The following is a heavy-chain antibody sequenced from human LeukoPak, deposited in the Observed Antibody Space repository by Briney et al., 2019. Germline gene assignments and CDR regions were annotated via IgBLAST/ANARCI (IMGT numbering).Heavy chain of an antibody. CDR3: ARLVCSTIPCYGKFYFDS. D-gene: IGHD2-2*01. CDR2: ITGSSDSI. Sequence: GGSLRLSCAASGFTLSSYAMEWVRQAPGKGLEWVSSITGSSDSIYYADSVKGRFTISRDNAKNSAYLQMNSLRAEDTAVYYCARLVCSTIPCYGKFYFDSWGQGTLVPVSS. V-gene: IGHV3-21*01. CDR1: GFTLSSYA. J-gene: IGHJ4*02.